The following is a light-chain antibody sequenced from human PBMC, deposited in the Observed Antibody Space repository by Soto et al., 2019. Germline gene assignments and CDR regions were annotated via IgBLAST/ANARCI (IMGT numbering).Light chain of an antibody. CDR3: QQYHTSPWT. V-gene: IGKV1-5*01. CDR1: QNVFGW. CDR2: DAS. J-gene: IGKJ1*01. Sequence: DIQMTQSPSTLSASVGDRVTITCRASQNVFGWFAWYQQKSGKAPKLLIYDASTLESGVPSSFSGSGSGTEFTLTISSLQPDDFATYYCQQYHTSPWTFGQGTKVEVK.